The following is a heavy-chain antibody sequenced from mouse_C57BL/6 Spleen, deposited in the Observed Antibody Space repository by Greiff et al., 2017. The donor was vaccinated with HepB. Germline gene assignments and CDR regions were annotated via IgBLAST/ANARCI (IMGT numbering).Heavy chain of an antibody. CDR2: IWSDGST. CDR1: GFSLTSYG. CDR3: ARHEPHYDGYPYYFDY. J-gene: IGHJ2*01. D-gene: IGHD2-3*01. Sequence: VQVVESGPGLVAPSQSLSITCTVSGFSLTSYGVHWVRQPPGKGLEWLVVIWSDGSTTYNSALKSRLSISKDNSKSQVFLKMNSLQTDDTAMYYCARHEPHYDGYPYYFDYWGQGTTLTVSS. V-gene: IGHV2-6-1*01.